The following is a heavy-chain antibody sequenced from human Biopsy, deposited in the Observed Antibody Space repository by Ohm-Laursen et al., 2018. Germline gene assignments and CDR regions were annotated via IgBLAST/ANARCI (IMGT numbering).Heavy chain of an antibody. CDR1: GFTFSRFW. CDR3: LITAVG. V-gene: IGHV3-74*01. D-gene: IGHD3-3*01. Sequence: SLRLSCTASGFTFSRFWIHWVRQAPGKGLAWVSHTNEDGSHTDYADSVKGRFTVSRDNAKNTLYLQMNSLRAEDTAVYYCLITAVGGGQGTLVTVSS. CDR2: TNEDGSHT. J-gene: IGHJ4*02.